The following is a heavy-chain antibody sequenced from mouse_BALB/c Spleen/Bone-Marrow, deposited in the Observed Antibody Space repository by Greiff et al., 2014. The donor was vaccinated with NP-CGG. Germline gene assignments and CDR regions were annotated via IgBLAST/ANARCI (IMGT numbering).Heavy chain of an antibody. Sequence: VQLPQPGAEVVKPGASVKLSCAASGFNIKDTYIHWVRQRPEQGLEWIGRIDPANGYTKYDPRFQDKATITADTSSNTAYLNLSNLTSEGTAVYYCARGGYYGYDVGYWGQGTTLTVSS. CDR1: GFNIKDTY. V-gene: IGHV14-3*02. D-gene: IGHD2-2*01. CDR3: ARGGYYGYDVGY. J-gene: IGHJ2*01. CDR2: IDPANGYT.